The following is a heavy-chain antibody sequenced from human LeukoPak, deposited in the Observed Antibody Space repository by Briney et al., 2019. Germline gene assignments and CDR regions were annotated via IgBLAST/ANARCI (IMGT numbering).Heavy chain of an antibody. CDR1: GGTFTSYG. V-gene: IGHV1-18*01. J-gene: IGHJ4*02. Sequence: ASVKVSCKASGGTFTSYGISWVRQAPGQGLEWMGWISAYNGNTNYAQKLQGRVTMTTDTSTSTAYMELRSLRSDDTAVYYCARAYYDSSGLDSGYWGQGTLVTVSS. CDR3: ARAYYDSSGLDSGY. CDR2: ISAYNGNT. D-gene: IGHD3-22*01.